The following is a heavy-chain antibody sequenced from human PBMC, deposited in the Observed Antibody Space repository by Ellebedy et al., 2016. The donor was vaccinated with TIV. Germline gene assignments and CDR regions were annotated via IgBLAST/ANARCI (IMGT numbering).Heavy chain of an antibody. CDR1: GGSISSYY. D-gene: IGHD3-3*01. J-gene: IGHJ5*02. V-gene: IGHV4-4*07. CDR3: AREVTIFGVVSGWFDP. CDR2: IYTSGST. Sequence: SETLSLTXTVSGGSISSYYWSWIRQPPGKGLEWIGRIYTSGSTNYNPSLKSRVTMSVDTSKNQFSLKLSSVTAADTAVYYCAREVTIFGVVSGWFDPWGQGTLVTVSS.